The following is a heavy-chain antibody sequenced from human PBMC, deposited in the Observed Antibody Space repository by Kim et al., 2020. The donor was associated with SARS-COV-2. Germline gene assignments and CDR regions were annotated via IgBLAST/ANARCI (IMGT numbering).Heavy chain of an antibody. CDR2: VSYDERQK. J-gene: IGHJ4*02. D-gene: IGHD5-18*01. V-gene: IGHV3-30*04. CDR1: GFTFSSYD. CDR3: ARVGYSYGFF. Sequence: GGSLRLSCAASGFTFSSYDMHWVRQVPGKGLEWVAHVSYDERQKHYADSVKGRFSISRDNSKKALYLHMDSLRPEDTAVYYCARVGYSYGFFWGQGTLVTVSS.